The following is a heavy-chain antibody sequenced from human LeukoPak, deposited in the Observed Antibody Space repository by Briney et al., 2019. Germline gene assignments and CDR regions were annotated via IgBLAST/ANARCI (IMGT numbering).Heavy chain of an antibody. CDR1: GGSMSSSSYY. CDR3: ARHPYSDSSGFTFDI. CDR2: IYYSGST. D-gene: IGHD3-22*01. J-gene: IGHJ3*02. V-gene: IGHV4-39*01. Sequence: SETLSLTCTVSGGSMSSSSYYWGWIRQPPGKGLGWIGSIYYSGSTYYNPSLKSRVTISVDTSKKQFSLKLSSVTAADTAVYYCARHPYSDSSGFTFDIWGQGTMVTVSS.